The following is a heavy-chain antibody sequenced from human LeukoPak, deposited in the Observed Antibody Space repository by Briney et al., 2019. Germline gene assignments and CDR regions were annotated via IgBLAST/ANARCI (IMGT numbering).Heavy chain of an antibody. CDR1: GGSISSNF. V-gene: IGHV4-59*08. Sequence: SETLSLTCTVSGGSISSNFWSWIRQPPGKGLGWIGNIYYSGSTNYNPSLKSRVTISVDTSKNQFSLKLSSVTAADTAVSYCARHVSTWATIDYWGQGTLVTVSS. CDR3: ARHVSTWATIDY. J-gene: IGHJ4*02. CDR2: IYYSGST. D-gene: IGHD2-8*01.